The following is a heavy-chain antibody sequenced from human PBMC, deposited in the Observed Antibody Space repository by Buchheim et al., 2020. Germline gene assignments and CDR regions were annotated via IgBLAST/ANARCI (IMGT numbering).Heavy chain of an antibody. J-gene: IGHJ4*02. D-gene: IGHD3-22*01. Sequence: EVQLVESGGGLVQPGGSLRLSCAASGFTFSDHYMEWVRQAPGKGLEWVGRPRDKANSYTTEYAASVKGRFTISRDDSKKHLYLQMNSLKTEDTAVYYCVGTSGYTDFDYWGQGTL. CDR1: GFTFSDHY. V-gene: IGHV3-72*01. CDR2: PRDKANSYTT. CDR3: VGTSGYTDFDY.